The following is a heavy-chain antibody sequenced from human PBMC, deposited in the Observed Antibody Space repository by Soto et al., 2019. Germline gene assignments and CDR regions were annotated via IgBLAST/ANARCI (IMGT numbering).Heavy chain of an antibody. CDR1: AVTFTGFG. Sequence: GSLRLSCAASAVTFTGFGMHWVRQAPGKGLEWVAVIRFDGSNTYYADSVKGRFTISRDNPKNMLYLQMNSLRAEDTAIYYCARDRGGNSDWFCPFDYWGQGTLVTVSS. CDR3: ARDRGGNSDWFCPFDY. CDR2: IRFDGSNT. V-gene: IGHV3-33*01. D-gene: IGHD3-9*01. J-gene: IGHJ4*02.